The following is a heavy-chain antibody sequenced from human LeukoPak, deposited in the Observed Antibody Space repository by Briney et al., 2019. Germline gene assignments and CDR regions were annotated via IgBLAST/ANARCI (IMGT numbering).Heavy chain of an antibody. Sequence: GGSLRLSCAASGFTFSSYWIHWVRQAPGKGLVGVSCISSDGSQTRYADSVKGRFTVSRDNAKNTLYLQMNSLRAEDTAVYYCARDTSMRSDYWGQGTLVTVSP. CDR3: ARDTSMRSDY. CDR2: ISSDGSQT. J-gene: IGHJ4*02. CDR1: GFTFSSYW. D-gene: IGHD2/OR15-2a*01. V-gene: IGHV3-74*01.